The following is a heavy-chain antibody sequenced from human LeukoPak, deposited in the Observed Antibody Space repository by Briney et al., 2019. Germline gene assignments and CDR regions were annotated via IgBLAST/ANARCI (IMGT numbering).Heavy chain of an antibody. CDR2: TYYRSKWYN. CDR1: GDSVSSNSAA. J-gene: IGHJ4*02. Sequence: SQTLSLTCAISGDSVSSNSAALNWIRQSPSRGLEWLGRTYYRSKWYNDYAVSVKSRIAINPDTSKNQFSLQLNSVTPEGTAVYYCASSDNSGHLLAYWGQGTLVTVSS. CDR3: ASSDNSGHLLAY. V-gene: IGHV6-1*01. D-gene: IGHD3-22*01.